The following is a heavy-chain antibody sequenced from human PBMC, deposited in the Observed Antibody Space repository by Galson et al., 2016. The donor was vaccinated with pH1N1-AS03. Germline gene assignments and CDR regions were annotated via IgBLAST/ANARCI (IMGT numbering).Heavy chain of an antibody. Sequence: LSLTCTVSGGSISSSPYYWGWVRQPPGKGLEWIGTVYYLGATYYSPSLRSRVTISTDTSKNQFSLNLNSVTAADTAVYYCARHVSGSYPNNLDYWGQGTLVIVSS. D-gene: IGHD1-26*01. CDR1: GGSISSSPYY. CDR2: VYYLGAT. CDR3: ARHVSGSYPNNLDY. J-gene: IGHJ4*02. V-gene: IGHV4-39*07.